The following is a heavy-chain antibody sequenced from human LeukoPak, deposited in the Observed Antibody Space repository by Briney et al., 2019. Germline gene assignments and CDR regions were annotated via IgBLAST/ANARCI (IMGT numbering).Heavy chain of an antibody. D-gene: IGHD4-17*01. CDR2: IWYDGSNK. J-gene: IGHJ6*02. Sequence: GGSLRLSCAASRFTFSNYGMHWVRQAPGKGLEWVAVIWYDGSNKYYADFVKGRFTISRDNSKNTLYLQMNSLRAKDTAVYYCARDRYGDHDYYYGMDVWGQGTTVTVSS. V-gene: IGHV3-33*01. CDR3: ARDRYGDHDYYYGMDV. CDR1: RFTFSNYG.